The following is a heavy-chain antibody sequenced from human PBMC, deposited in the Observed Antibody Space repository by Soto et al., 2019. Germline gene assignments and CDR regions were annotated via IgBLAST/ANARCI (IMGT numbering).Heavy chain of an antibody. V-gene: IGHV1-18*01. D-gene: IGHD1-1*01. J-gene: IGHJ4*02. Sequence: QVHLVQSGAEVKKPGASVKVSCKASGYTFTSYGITWVRQAPGQGLEWMGWISTHKGNTDYAQKIRGRVIVTRDTSTSTAYMELRSLRSDDTGVYYCARGRYGDYWGQGALVTVSS. CDR2: ISTHKGNT. CDR1: GYTFTSYG. CDR3: ARGRYGDY.